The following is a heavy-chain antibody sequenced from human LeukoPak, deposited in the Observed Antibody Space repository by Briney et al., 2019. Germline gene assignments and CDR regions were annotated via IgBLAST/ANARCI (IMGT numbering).Heavy chain of an antibody. D-gene: IGHD2-21*02. CDR3: ARGDYFSPYYFDY. CDR2: INPNSGGT. CDR1: GYTFTGYY. Sequence: ASVKVSCKASGYTFTGYYMHWVRQAPGQGLEWMGWINPNSGGTNYAQKFQGRVTMTRDTSISTAYMELSRLRSEDTAVYYCARGDYFSPYYFDYWGQGTLVTVSS. V-gene: IGHV1-2*02. J-gene: IGHJ4*02.